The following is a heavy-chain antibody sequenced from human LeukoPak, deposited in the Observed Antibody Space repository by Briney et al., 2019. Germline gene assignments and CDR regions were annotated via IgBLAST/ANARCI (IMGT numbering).Heavy chain of an antibody. Sequence: SETLSLTCTVSGGSISSYYWSWIRQPAGKGLEWIGRIYTSESTNYNPSLKSRVTISVDTSRNQFSLKLSSVAAADTAVYYCARVSDSSGYAFDYWGQGTLVTVSS. CDR1: GGSISSYY. D-gene: IGHD3-22*01. V-gene: IGHV4-4*07. J-gene: IGHJ4*02. CDR3: ARVSDSSGYAFDY. CDR2: IYTSEST.